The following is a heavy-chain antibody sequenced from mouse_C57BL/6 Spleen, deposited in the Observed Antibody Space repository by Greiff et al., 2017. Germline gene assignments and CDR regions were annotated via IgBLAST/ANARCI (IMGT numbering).Heavy chain of an antibody. D-gene: IGHD1-1*01. CDR2: FYPGSGSI. CDR1: GYTFPEYT. V-gene: IGHV1-62-2*01. Sequence: QVQLQQSGAELVKPGASVKLSCKASGYTFPEYTIHWVKQRSGQGLEWIGWFYPGSGSIKYNEKFKDKATLTADKSSSTVYMELSRLTSEDSAVYFCARHEEGYYGSSHPAWFAYWGQGTLVTVSA. J-gene: IGHJ3*01. CDR3: ARHEEGYYGSSHPAWFAY.